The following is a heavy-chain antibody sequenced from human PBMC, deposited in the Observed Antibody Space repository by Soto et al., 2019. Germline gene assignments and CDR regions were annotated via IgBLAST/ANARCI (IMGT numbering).Heavy chain of an antibody. CDR1: GFTVSGNY. D-gene: IGHD6-13*01. V-gene: IGHV3-66*01. Sequence: EVPLVKSGEGLVQPGGSLRLSCAASGFTVSGNYMSWVRQAPGKGLECISLIHNDGSTYYADSVKGRFTISRDNSRKTLYLQMNSLRAEDTAVYYCAGHSSSWFYFDSWGHGTLVTVSS. CDR3: AGHSSSWFYFDS. J-gene: IGHJ4*01. CDR2: IHNDGST.